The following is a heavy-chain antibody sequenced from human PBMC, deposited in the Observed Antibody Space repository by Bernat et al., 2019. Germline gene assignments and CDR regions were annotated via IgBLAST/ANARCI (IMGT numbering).Heavy chain of an antibody. CDR3: ARIPRVVAATRRLAVDP. J-gene: IGHJ5*02. CDR2: IYYSGST. CDR1: GGSISSSSYY. Sequence: QLQLQESGPGLVKPSETLSLTCTVSGGSISSSSYYWGWIRQPPGKGLEWIGSIYYSGSTYYNPSLKSRVTISVDTSKNQFSLKLSSVTAADTAVYYCARIPRVVAATRRLAVDPWGQGTLVTVSS. V-gene: IGHV4-39*01. D-gene: IGHD2-15*01.